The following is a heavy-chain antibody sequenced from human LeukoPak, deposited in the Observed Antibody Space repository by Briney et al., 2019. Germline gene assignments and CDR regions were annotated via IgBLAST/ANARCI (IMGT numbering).Heavy chain of an antibody. D-gene: IGHD6-13*01. CDR3: ARIAAAGVSFDY. Sequence: SETLSLTCTVSGGSISSYYWSWIRQPPGKGLEWIGYIYYSGSTNYNPSLKSRVTISVDTSKNQFSLKLSSVTAADTAVYYCARIAAAGVSFDYWGQGTLVTVSS. CDR2: IYYSGST. V-gene: IGHV4-59*08. CDR1: GGSISSYY. J-gene: IGHJ4*02.